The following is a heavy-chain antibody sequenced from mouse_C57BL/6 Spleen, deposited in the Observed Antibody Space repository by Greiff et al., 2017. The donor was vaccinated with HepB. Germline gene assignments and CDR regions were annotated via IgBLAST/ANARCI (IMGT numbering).Heavy chain of an antibody. CDR2: IDPSDSYT. CDR1: GYTFTSYW. D-gene: IGHD1-1*01. CDR3: ARPMGLLLHY. V-gene: IGHV1-59*01. Sequence: QVQLQQPGAELVRPGTSVKLSCKASGYTFTSYWMHWVKQRPGQGLEWIGVIDPSDSYTNYNQKFKGKATLTVDTSSSTAYMQLSSLTSEDSAVYYCARPMGLLLHYWGQGTTLTVSS. J-gene: IGHJ2*01.